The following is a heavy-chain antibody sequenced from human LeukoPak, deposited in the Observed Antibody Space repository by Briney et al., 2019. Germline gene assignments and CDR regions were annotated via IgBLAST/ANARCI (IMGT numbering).Heavy chain of an antibody. CDR2: IRYDGNNK. Sequence: PGGSLRLSCAASGFTFNSYGMNWVRQAPGKGLEWVAFIRYDGNNKYYADSVKGRFTISRDNSKNTLYLQMNSLRAEDTAVYYCARGHTAVTRHFDFWGQGTPVTVSS. J-gene: IGHJ4*02. V-gene: IGHV3-30*02. CDR1: GFTFNSYG. CDR3: ARGHTAVTRHFDF. D-gene: IGHD4-17*01.